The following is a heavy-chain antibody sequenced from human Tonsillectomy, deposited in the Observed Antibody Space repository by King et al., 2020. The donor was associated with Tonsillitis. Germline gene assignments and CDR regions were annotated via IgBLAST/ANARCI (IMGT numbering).Heavy chain of an antibody. V-gene: IGHV3-30*18. CDR2: ISYDGSNK. CDR3: AKYLGEGWLLAHYYYYDGMDV. D-gene: IGHD3-22*01. Sequence: VQLVESGGGVVQPGRSLRLSCAASGFTFSSSGIHWVGQAPGKGLEWVAVISYDGSNKSYADSVKGRFSISRANSKNTLYLQMNSLVAEDTAVYYCAKYLGEGWLLAHYYYYDGMDVWGQGTTVTVSS. J-gene: IGHJ6*02. CDR1: GFTFSSSG.